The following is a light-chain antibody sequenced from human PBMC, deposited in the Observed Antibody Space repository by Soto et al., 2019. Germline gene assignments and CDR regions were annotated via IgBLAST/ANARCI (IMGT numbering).Light chain of an antibody. CDR2: DAS. CDR1: QSISGW. Sequence: DIQMTQSPSTLSASLGDRVTITCRASQSISGWLAWYQQKPGKAPKLLIYDASSLQSGVPSRFSGSGSGTEFPLTISSLQPDDFATYYCQQYNSYSEAFGQGTKVELK. V-gene: IGKV1-5*01. J-gene: IGKJ1*01. CDR3: QQYNSYSEA.